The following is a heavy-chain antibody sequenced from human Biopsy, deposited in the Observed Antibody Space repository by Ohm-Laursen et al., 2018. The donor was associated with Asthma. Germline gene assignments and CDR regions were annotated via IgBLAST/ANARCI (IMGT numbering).Heavy chain of an antibody. J-gene: IGHJ2*01. D-gene: IGHD2-15*01. CDR3: ARVPTTLRYFDL. CDR1: GGSVSSGSYY. Sequence: GTLSLTCTASGGSVSSGSYYWSWIRQPPGKGLAWVRYISYSGSTDYNPSLKSRLTISMDTSKNQFSLKLSSVTAADTAVYYCARVPTTLRYFDLWGRGTLVTVSS. CDR2: ISYSGST. V-gene: IGHV4-61*01.